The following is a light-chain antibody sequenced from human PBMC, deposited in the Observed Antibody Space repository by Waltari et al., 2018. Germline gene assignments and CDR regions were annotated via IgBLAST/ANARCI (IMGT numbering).Light chain of an antibody. V-gene: IGKV1-NL1*01. J-gene: IGKJ4*01. CDR2: AAS. Sequence: DIQMTQSPSSLSASVGDRVTIYCRASQGISNSLAWYQQKPGKAPNLLVYAASRLEGGVPSRFSGRGSGTDYTLTINSLQPEDFATYYCQQYYSTLLTFGGGTKVEIK. CDR1: QGISNS. CDR3: QQYYSTLLT.